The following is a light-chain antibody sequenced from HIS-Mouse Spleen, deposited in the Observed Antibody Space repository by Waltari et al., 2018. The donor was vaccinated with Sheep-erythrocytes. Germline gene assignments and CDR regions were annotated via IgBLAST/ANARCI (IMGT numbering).Light chain of an antibody. CDR3: SSYTSSSTFVV. CDR1: SSDVGGYNY. V-gene: IGLV2-14*01. CDR2: DVS. J-gene: IGLJ2*01. Sequence: QSALTQPPSASGSPGQSVTISCTGTSSDVGGYNYVSWYQQHPGKAPKLMLYDVSNRASGVSNRFAGSKSGKTASLTISGLQAEDEADYYCSSYTSSSTFVVFGGGTKLTVL.